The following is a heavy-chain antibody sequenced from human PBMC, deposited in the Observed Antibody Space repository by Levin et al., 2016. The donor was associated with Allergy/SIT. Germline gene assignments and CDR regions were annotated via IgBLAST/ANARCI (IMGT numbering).Heavy chain of an antibody. J-gene: IGHJ3*02. Sequence: GGSLRLSCTASGFTFGDYAMSWVRQAPGKGLEWVSAISGSGGSTYYADSVKGRFTISRDNSKNTLYLQMNSLRAEDTAVYYCAKDPTVAGPGVPDAFDIWGQGTMVTVSS. CDR1: GFTFGDYA. V-gene: IGHV3-23*01. CDR3: AKDPTVAGPGVPDAFDI. CDR2: ISGSGGST. D-gene: IGHD6-19*01.